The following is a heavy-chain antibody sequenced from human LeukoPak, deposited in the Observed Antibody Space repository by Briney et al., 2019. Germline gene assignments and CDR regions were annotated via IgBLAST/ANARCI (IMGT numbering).Heavy chain of an antibody. J-gene: IGHJ4*02. CDR1: GFTFSTYT. V-gene: IGHV3-23*01. D-gene: IGHD6-13*01. Sequence: LSGGSLRLSCAASGFTFSTYTMYWVRRPPGKRLEWVSIIGNNGGGIHYADSVKGRFTNSRDNSKNTLYLQMNSLRAEDTAVYYCAKGVSSPLYYFDYWGQGTLVTVSS. CDR2: IGNNGGGI. CDR3: AKGVSSPLYYFDY.